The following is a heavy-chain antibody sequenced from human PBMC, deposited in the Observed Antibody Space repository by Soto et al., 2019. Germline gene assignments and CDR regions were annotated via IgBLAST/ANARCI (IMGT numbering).Heavy chain of an antibody. CDR1: GGSFSGYY. D-gene: IGHD3-3*01. CDR3: ARGLRTIFGVVSYYGMDV. J-gene: IGHJ6*02. CDR2: INHSGST. Sequence: PSETLSITCAVYGGSFSGYYWSWIRQPPGKGLEWIGEINHSGSTNYNPSLKSRVTISVDTSKNQFSLKLSSVTAADTAVYYCARGLRTIFGVVSYYGMDVWGQGTAVTVSS. V-gene: IGHV4-34*01.